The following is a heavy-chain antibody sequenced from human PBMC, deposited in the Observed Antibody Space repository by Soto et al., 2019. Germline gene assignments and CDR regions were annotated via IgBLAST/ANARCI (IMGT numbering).Heavy chain of an antibody. V-gene: IGHV3-23*01. J-gene: IGHJ4*02. D-gene: IGHD1-26*01. Sequence: GGSLRLSCASSGFTFISYAMSWVRQAPGKGLEWVSAISGSGGSTYYADSVKGRFTISRDNSKNTLYLQMNSLRAEDTAVYYCAKDRRGSYQRTGYWGQGTLVTVSS. CDR3: AKDRRGSYQRTGY. CDR1: GFTFISYA. CDR2: ISGSGGST.